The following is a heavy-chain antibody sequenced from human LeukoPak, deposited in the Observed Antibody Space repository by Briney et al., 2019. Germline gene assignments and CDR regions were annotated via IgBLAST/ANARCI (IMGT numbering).Heavy chain of an antibody. J-gene: IGHJ4*02. CDR1: GGTFSSYA. CDR3: ARALYNTGWYPDYFDS. CDR2: IIPIFGTA. D-gene: IGHD6-19*01. Sequence: SVKVSCKASGGTFSSYAISWVRQAPGQGLEWMGGIIPIFGTANYAQKFQGRVTITADKSTSTAYMELSSLRSEDTAVYYCARALYNTGWYPDYFDSWGQGALVTVSS. V-gene: IGHV1-69*06.